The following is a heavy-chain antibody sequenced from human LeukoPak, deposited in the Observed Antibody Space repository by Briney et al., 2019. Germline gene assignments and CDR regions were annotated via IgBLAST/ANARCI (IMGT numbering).Heavy chain of an antibody. V-gene: IGHV4-38-2*02. CDR2: IYHSGST. D-gene: IGHD3-10*01. CDR3: ARDEGSGTANHFDY. CDR1: GYSISSGYY. J-gene: IGHJ4*02. Sequence: SETLSLTCTVSGYSISSGYYWGWIRQPPGKGLEWIGSIYHSGSTYYNPSLKSRVTISVDTSKNQFSLKLSSVTAADTAVYYCARDEGSGTANHFDYWGQGTLVTVSS.